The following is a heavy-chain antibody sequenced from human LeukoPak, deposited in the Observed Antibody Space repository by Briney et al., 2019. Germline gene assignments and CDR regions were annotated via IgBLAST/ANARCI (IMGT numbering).Heavy chain of an antibody. CDR2: ISDSGST. Sequence: SETLSLTCTVSGGSISSSNNYWGWIRQPPGKGLEWIGSISDSGSTYYNPSLKSRVTVFADTSKNQFSLNLSSVTAADTAVHYCVRHLLSSGWSSPDAFDIWGQGTMVTVSS. CDR3: VRHLLSSGWSSPDAFDI. D-gene: IGHD6-19*01. V-gene: IGHV4-39*01. J-gene: IGHJ3*02. CDR1: GGSISSSNNY.